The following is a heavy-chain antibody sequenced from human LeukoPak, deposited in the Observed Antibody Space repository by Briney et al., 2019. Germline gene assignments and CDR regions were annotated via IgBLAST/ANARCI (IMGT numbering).Heavy chain of an antibody. Sequence: PSETLSPTCAVYGGSFSGYYWSWICQPPGKGLEWIGEINHSGSTNYNPSLKSRVTISVDTSKNQFSLKLSSVTAADTAVYYCARGSSYGTPSDFDYWGQGTLVTVSS. CDR1: GGSFSGYY. CDR3: ARGSSYGTPSDFDY. D-gene: IGHD5-18*01. J-gene: IGHJ4*02. CDR2: INHSGST. V-gene: IGHV4-34*01.